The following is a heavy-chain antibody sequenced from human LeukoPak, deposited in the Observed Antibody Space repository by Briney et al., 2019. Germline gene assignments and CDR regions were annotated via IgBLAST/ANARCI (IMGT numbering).Heavy chain of an antibody. V-gene: IGHV3-15*01. D-gene: IGHD2-2*01. CDR2: ILSKTGVGTT. CDR1: GFTFSNAW. Sequence: PGGSLRLSCAASGFTFSNAWMSWVRQAPGKGLEWVGRILSKTGVGTTAYAAHVKGIIAMSTDDSKNTMYLQKNSLKTEDTAVYDCNSRTQSVPAAQLGNDYWGQGTLVTVSS. J-gene: IGHJ4*02. CDR3: NSRTQSVPAAQLGNDY.